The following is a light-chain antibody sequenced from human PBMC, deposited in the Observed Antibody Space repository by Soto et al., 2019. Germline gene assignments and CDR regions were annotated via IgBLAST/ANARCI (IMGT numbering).Light chain of an antibody. CDR3: QQANSFPIT. V-gene: IGKV1-12*01. CDR2: GAS. CDR1: QDVGKW. Sequence: DIQMTQSPPSVSASVGDRVTITCRTSQDVGKWLAWYRQKPGKAPTLLIHGASSLQSGVPPRYSSSGYGTDFTLTISSLQPEEFATYYCQQANSFPITFGQGTRLEIK. J-gene: IGKJ5*01.